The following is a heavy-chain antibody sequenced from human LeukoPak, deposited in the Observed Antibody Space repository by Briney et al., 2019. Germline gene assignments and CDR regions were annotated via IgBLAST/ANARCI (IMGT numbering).Heavy chain of an antibody. Sequence: ASVKVSCKASGYTFTSYGFNWVRQAPGQGLEWMGWISAYNGKTNYAQKLQDRVTMTTDTSTSTTYMELRGLTSDDTAMYYCARWGGVGATYLSDYWGQGALVTVSS. CDR1: GYTFTSYG. V-gene: IGHV1-18*01. CDR3: ARWGGVGATYLSDY. CDR2: ISAYNGKT. J-gene: IGHJ4*02. D-gene: IGHD1-26*01.